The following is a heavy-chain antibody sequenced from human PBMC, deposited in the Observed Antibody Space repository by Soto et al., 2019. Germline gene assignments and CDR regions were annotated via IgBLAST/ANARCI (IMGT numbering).Heavy chain of an antibody. J-gene: IGHJ3*02. V-gene: IGHV3-66*01. CDR1: GFTVSSNY. D-gene: IGHD3-16*01. CDR3: ARDPRAYYDYRHHDDFDI. CDR2: IYSGGST. Sequence: GGSLRLSCAASGFTVSSNYMSWVRQAPGKGLEWVSVIYSGGSTYYADSVKGRFTISRDNSKNTLYLQMNSLRAEDTAVYYCARDPRAYYDYRHHDDFDIWGQGPMVTLSS.